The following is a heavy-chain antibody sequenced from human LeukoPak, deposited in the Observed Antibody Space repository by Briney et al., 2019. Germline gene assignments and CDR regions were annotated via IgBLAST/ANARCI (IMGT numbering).Heavy chain of an antibody. CDR3: ARGSYYDSSGYYYGY. V-gene: IGHV3-48*01. CDR1: GFTFSSYS. J-gene: IGHJ4*02. D-gene: IGHD3-22*01. Sequence: PGGSLRLSCAASGFTFSSYSMNWVRQAPGKGLEWVSYISSSSSTIYYADPVKGRFTISRDNAKNSLYLQMNSLGAEDTAVYYCARGSYYDSSGYYYGYWGQGTLVTVSS. CDR2: ISSSSSTI.